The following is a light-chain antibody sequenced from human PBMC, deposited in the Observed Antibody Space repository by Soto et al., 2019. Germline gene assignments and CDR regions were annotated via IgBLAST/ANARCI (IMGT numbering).Light chain of an antibody. CDR3: CSYAGIITLV. V-gene: IGLV2-23*02. CDR1: SSDVGRYYL. CDR2: EVT. Sequence: QAALTQPASVSGSPGQSITISCTGTSSDVGRYYLVSWYQQHPGKAPKLIIHEVTKRPSGVSNRFSGSKSGNTASLTISGLQAEDEADYYCCSYAGIITLVFGGGTKVTVL. J-gene: IGLJ2*01.